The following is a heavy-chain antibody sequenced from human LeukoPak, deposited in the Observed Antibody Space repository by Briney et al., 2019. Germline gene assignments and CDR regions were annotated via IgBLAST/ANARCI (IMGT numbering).Heavy chain of an antibody. V-gene: IGHV3-15*01. D-gene: IGHD3-3*01. J-gene: IGHJ3*02. CDR3: TTGGEYYDFWSGYYTGPFDI. Sequence: GGSLRLSCAASGFTFSNAWMSWVRQAPGKGLEWVGRTKSKTDGGTTDYAAPVKGRFTISRDDSKNTLYLQMNSLKTEDTAVYYCTTGGEYYDFWSGYYTGPFDIWGQGTMVTVSS. CDR2: TKSKTDGGTT. CDR1: GFTFSNAW.